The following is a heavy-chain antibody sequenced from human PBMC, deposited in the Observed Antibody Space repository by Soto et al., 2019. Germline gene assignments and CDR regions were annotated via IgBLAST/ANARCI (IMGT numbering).Heavy chain of an antibody. CDR1: GGTFNKYA. V-gene: IGHV1-69*13. Sequence: SVKVSCKASGGTFNKYAIDWVRQAPGQGLEWMGGIIPLFGTANYAQKFQGRVTITADEATSTAYMELTSLRSEDTAVYYCARQFDYDTSGYYYAYWGQGTLVTAPQ. CDR3: ARQFDYDTSGYYYAY. CDR2: IIPLFGTA. J-gene: IGHJ4*02. D-gene: IGHD3-22*01.